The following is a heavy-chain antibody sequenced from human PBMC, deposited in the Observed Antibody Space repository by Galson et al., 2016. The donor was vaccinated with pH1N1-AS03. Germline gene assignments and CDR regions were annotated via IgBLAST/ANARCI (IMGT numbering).Heavy chain of an antibody. D-gene: IGHD2-2*01. J-gene: IGHJ5*02. CDR2: IYPGDSDT. V-gene: IGHV5-51*03. Sequence: QSGAEVKKPGESLKISCKGSGDSFNTYWIGWVRQMPGKGLEWMGIIYPGDSDTRYRPSFQGHVTISADASISTAYPQWSSLKASDTAIYYCARRGHCTGISCYDLDAWGQGTMVTVSS. CDR3: ARRGHCTGISCYDLDA. CDR1: GDSFNTYW.